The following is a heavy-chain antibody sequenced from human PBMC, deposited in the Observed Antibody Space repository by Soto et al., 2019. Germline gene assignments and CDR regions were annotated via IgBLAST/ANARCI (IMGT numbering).Heavy chain of an antibody. V-gene: IGHV3-23*01. J-gene: IGHJ4*02. CDR2: ISGSGGST. CDR1: GFTFSSYA. D-gene: IGHD3-9*01. Sequence: EVQLLESGGGLVQPGGSLRLSCAASGFTFSSYAMSWVRQAPGKGLEWVSAISGSGGSTYYADSVKGRFTISRDNSKNTLYLQMNSLRAEDTAVYYCAKDAAIRYFHWLPSGGVDYWGQGTLVTVSS. CDR3: AKDAAIRYFHWLPSGGVDY.